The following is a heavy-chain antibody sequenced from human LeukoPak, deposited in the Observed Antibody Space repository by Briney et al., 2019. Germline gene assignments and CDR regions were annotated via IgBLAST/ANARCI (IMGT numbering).Heavy chain of an antibody. CDR1: GGSISSGDYY. J-gene: IGHJ4*02. CDR2: IYYSGST. D-gene: IGHD2-2*01. CDR3: ARLPNIVVVPATGYFDY. V-gene: IGHV4-30-4*01. Sequence: PSQTLSLTCTVSGGSISSGDYYWSWIRQPPGKGLEWIGYIYYSGSTYYNPSLKSRVTISVDTSKNQFSLKLSSVTAADTAVYYCARLPNIVVVPATGYFDYWGQGTLVTVSS.